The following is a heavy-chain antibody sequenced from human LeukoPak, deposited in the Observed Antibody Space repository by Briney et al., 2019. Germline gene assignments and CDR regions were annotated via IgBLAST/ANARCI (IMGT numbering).Heavy chain of an antibody. CDR1: GGTFSSYA. V-gene: IGHV1-69*13. J-gene: IGHJ4*02. D-gene: IGHD3-9*01. CDR2: IIPIFGTA. CDR3: ARSDRPVLRYFDWLLFPFDY. Sequence: ASVKVSCKASGGTFSSYAISWVRQAPGQGLELMGGIIPIFGTANYAQKFQGRVTITADESTSTAYMELSSLRSEDTAVYYCARSDRPVLRYFDWLLFPFDYWGQGTLVTVSS.